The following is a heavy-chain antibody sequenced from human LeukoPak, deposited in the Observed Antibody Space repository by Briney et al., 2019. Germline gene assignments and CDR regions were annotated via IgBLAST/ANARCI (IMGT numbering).Heavy chain of an antibody. CDR1: GFIFSSYG. CDR3: ARDLLGYSYDAYYFDF. CDR2: IWYDGSKK. D-gene: IGHD5-18*01. Sequence: GGSLRLSCATSGFIFSSYGMHWVRQAPGKGLEWVAVIWYDGSKKYHADSVKGRFTISRDNSKNTLYLQMNSLRAEDTAVYYCARDLLGYSYDAYYFDFWGQGTLVTVSS. V-gene: IGHV3-33*01. J-gene: IGHJ4*02.